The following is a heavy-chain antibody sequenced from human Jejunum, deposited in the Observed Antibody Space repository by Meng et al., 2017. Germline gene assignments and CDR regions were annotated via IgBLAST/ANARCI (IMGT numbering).Heavy chain of an antibody. Sequence: GESLKISCAASGFTFSSYRMHWVRQAPGKGLEWVSRINRDGGSTNYADSVKGRFTISRDNAKNTLFLQMNSLRAEDTAVYYCARDGVGTLDSGDYYFECWGQGTLVTVSS. V-gene: IGHV3-74*01. D-gene: IGHD2-21*01. CDR1: GFTFSSYR. CDR3: ARDGVGTLDSGDYYFEC. J-gene: IGHJ4*02. CDR2: INRDGGST.